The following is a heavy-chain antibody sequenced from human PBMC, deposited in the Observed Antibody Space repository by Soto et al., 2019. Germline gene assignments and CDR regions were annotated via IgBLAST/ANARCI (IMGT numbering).Heavy chain of an antibody. CDR1: GGTFSSYT. CDR3: ARKVNLGRWLQPIDY. J-gene: IGHJ4*02. Sequence: QVQLVQSGAEVKKPGSSVKVSCKASGGTFSSYTISWVRQAPGQGLEWMGRIIPILGIANYAQKFQGRVTITADKSTSTAYMELSSLRSEDTAVYYCARKVNLGRWLQPIDYWGQGTLVTVSS. V-gene: IGHV1-69*02. CDR2: IIPILGIA. D-gene: IGHD5-12*01.